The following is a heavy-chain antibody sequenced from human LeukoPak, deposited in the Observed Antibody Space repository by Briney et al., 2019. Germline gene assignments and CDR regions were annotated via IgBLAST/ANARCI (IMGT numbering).Heavy chain of an antibody. D-gene: IGHD1-20*01. CDR3: AREDPFNWNDENAFDI. CDR1: GFTFNGYG. Sequence: GRSLRLSCVTSGFTFNGYGFHWVRQAPGKGLEWVSSISSSSSYIYYADSVKGRFTISRDNAKNSLYLQMNSLRAEDTAVYYCAREDPFNWNDENAFDIWGQGTMVTVSS. J-gene: IGHJ3*02. V-gene: IGHV3-21*01. CDR2: ISSSSSYI.